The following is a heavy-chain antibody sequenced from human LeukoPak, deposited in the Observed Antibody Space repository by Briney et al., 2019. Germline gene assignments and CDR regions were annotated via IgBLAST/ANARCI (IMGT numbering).Heavy chain of an antibody. V-gene: IGHV7-4-1*02. CDR3: ARGRYFDWLLNADFDY. D-gene: IGHD3-9*01. Sequence: GASVKVSCKASGYTFTSYAMHWVRQAPGQGLEWMGWINTNTGNPTYAQGFTGRFVFSLDTSVSTAYLQISSLKAEDTAVYYCARGRYFDWLLNADFDYWGQGTLVTVSS. J-gene: IGHJ4*02. CDR2: INTNTGNP. CDR1: GYTFTSYA.